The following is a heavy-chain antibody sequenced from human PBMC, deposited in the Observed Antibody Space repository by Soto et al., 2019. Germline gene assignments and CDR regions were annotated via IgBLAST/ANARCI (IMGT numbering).Heavy chain of an antibody. CDR2: ISSSGSTI. Sequence: LRLSCAASGFTFSSYEMNWVRQAPGKGLEWVSYISSSGSTIYYADSVKGRFTISRDNAKNSLYLQMNSLRAEDTAVYYCARDRSRRGWREVSYDSGDAFDIWGQGTMVTVSS. CDR3: ARDRSRRGWREVSYDSGDAFDI. V-gene: IGHV3-48*03. D-gene: IGHD3-22*01. J-gene: IGHJ3*02. CDR1: GFTFSSYE.